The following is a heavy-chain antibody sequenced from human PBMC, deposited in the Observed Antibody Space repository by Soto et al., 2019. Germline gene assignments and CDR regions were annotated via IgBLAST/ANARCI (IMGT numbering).Heavy chain of an antibody. D-gene: IGHD3-3*01. J-gene: IGHJ6*02. CDR2: ISGSGSST. CDR3: ATGPTIFGVVISYSYYYGMDV. CDR1: GFTFSSSA. Sequence: GGSLRLSCAASGFTFSSSAMSWVRQVPGKGLQWVSAISGSGSSTYYADSVKGRFTLSRDNARNTLYLQMNSLRAEDTAVYYCATGPTIFGVVISYSYYYGMDVWGQGTTVTVSS. V-gene: IGHV3-23*01.